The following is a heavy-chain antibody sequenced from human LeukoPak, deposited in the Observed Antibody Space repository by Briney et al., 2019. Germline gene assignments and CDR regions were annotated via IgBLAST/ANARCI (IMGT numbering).Heavy chain of an antibody. CDR3: ARSYLGYWGVRGARFDN. J-gene: IGHJ4*02. CDR2: IYYSGST. V-gene: IGHV4-59*01. D-gene: IGHD3-10*01. CDR1: GGSISGYS. Sequence: SETLSLTCTVSGGSISGYSWSWIRQPPGKELEWVGDIYYSGSTNYNPSLMSRVTISLGASKNQFSLKLRSVIAADTAVYYCARSYLGYWGVRGARFDNWGQGTLVTVSS.